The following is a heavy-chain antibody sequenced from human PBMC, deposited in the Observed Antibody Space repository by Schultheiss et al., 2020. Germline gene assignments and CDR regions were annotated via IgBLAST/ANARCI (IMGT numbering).Heavy chain of an antibody. J-gene: IGHJ6*03. CDR3: ARDHGGYDFHYYYYMDV. D-gene: IGHD5-12*01. CDR1: GYTFTGYY. CDR2: INAGNGNT. V-gene: IGHV1-3*01. Sequence: ASVTVSCKASGYTFTGYYMHWVRQAPGQRLEWMGWINAGNGNTKYSQKFQGRVTITRDTSASTAYMELSSLRSEDTAVYYCARDHGGYDFHYYYYMDVWGKGTTVTVSS.